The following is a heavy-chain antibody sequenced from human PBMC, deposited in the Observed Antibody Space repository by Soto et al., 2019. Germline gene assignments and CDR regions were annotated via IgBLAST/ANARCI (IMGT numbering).Heavy chain of an antibody. V-gene: IGHV1-18*01. J-gene: IGHJ5*02. Sequence: ASVKVSCKASGYTFTSYGISWVRQAPGQGLEWMGWISAYNGNTNYAQKLQGRVTMTTDTSTSTAYMELRSLGSDDTAVYYCAGSPGYCSGGSCYYLRFDPWGQGTLVTVSS. CDR1: GYTFTSYG. D-gene: IGHD2-15*01. CDR3: AGSPGYCSGGSCYYLRFDP. CDR2: ISAYNGNT.